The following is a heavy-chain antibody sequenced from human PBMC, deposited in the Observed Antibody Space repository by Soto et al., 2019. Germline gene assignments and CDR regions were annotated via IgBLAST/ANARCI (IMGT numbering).Heavy chain of an antibody. CDR1: GFTFSSHW. Sequence: PGGSLRLSCAASGFTFSSHWMHWVRQAPGKGLEWVSSIGSTSSYTHYSDSVKGRFTISRDNANNSLFLQMNSLRAEDTATYYCARDLALAGNYWGQGVLVTVLL. V-gene: IGHV3-21*01. J-gene: IGHJ4*02. CDR2: IGSTSSYT. CDR3: ARDLALAGNY. D-gene: IGHD6-19*01.